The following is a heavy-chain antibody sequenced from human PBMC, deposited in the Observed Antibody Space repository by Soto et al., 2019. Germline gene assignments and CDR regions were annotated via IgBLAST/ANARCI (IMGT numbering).Heavy chain of an antibody. CDR3: AKNYYGSGTYYNGLDY. D-gene: IGHD3-10*01. V-gene: IGHV3-30*18. CDR2: ISYDGGNE. J-gene: IGHJ4*02. CDR1: GFSFSNYA. Sequence: PGGSLRLSCAASGFSFSNYAMHWVRQAPGKGLEWLAIISYDGGNEYYADSVRGRFTISRDNSKNTLSLQMNSLRAEDTAVYYCAKNYYGSGTYYNGLDYWGQGTMVTVSS.